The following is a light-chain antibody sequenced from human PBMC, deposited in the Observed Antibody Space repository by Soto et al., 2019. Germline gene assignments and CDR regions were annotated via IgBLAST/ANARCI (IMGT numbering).Light chain of an antibody. CDR2: DVN. CDR3: SSYRGSSTFV. V-gene: IGLV2-14*01. Sequence: QSALTQPASVSGSPGQSITISCTGTSSDVGGYDYVSWYQQLTGKAPKLLIYDVNNRPSGVSHRCSGSKSGTTASLTISGLQAEDEADYYCSSYRGSSTFVFGTGTKLTVL. J-gene: IGLJ1*01. CDR1: SSDVGGYDY.